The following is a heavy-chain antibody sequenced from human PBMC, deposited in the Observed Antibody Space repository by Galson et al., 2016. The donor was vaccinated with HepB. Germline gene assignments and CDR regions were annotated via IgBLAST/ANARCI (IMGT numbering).Heavy chain of an antibody. CDR3: ARAGSSWYFDY. J-gene: IGHJ4*02. D-gene: IGHD6-13*01. V-gene: IGHV3-23*01. CDR2: ISASGGSK. CDR1: GLSLSPYA. Sequence: SLRLSCAGSGLSLSPYAMSWGRQAPGKGLEWVSGISASGGSKTYADSVRGRFIISRDNAKNSLYLQMNSLRDEDTSVYYCARAGSSWYFDYWGQGTLVTVSS.